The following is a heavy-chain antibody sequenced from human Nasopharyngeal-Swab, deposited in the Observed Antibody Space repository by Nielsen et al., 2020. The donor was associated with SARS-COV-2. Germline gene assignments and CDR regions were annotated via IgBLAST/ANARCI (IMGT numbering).Heavy chain of an antibody. CDR1: GGSISSGGYY. CDR2: IYYSGST. D-gene: IGHD4-11*01. CDR3: ARDRYSNLNWFDP. V-gene: IGHV4-31*03. Sequence: SETLSLICTVSGGSISSGGYYWSWIRQHPGKGLEWIGYIYYSGSTYYNPSLKSRVTISVDTSKNQFSLKLSSVTAADTAVYYCARDRYSNLNWFDPWGQGTLVTVSS. J-gene: IGHJ5*02.